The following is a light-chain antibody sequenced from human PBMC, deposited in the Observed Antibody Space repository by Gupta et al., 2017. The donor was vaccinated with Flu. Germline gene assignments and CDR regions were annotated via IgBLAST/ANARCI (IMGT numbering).Light chain of an antibody. CDR2: SRN. Sequence: QSVVTQAPSFSVSPGGTVTLICGLSSRSVANSNYPGGYQQTPGQAPRTLIYSRNIRSSGGPDRFSGSSLGNKAALTITGAQADDEADFYCWLYRGSALNWVFGGGTKLTVL. J-gene: IGLJ3*02. CDR1: SRSVANSNY. V-gene: IGLV8-61*01. CDR3: WLYRGSALNWV.